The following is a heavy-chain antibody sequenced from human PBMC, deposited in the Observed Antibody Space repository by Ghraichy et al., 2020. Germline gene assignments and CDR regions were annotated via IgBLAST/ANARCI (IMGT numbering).Heavy chain of an antibody. D-gene: IGHD6-13*01. J-gene: IGHJ4*02. CDR2: IQTGGST. Sequence: SETLSLNCIVSGASVSSGSFSWNWIRQPSGKGLEWIGRIQTGGSTKYNPSLKSRVTISVDTAKNQFSLKLTSVTAADTAVYYCARGEGYSSSPGNWGQGTLVTVSS. CDR3: ARGEGYSSSPGN. CDR1: GASVSSGSFS. V-gene: IGHV4-61*02.